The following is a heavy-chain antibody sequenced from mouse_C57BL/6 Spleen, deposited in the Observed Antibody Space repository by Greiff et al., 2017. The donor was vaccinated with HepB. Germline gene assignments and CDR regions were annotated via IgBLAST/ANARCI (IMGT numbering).Heavy chain of an antibody. Sequence: EVQVVESGGGLVQPGGSMKLSCVASGFTFSNYWMNWVRQSPEKGLEWVAQIRLKSDNYATHYAESVKGRFTISRDDSKSSVYLQMNNLRAEDTGIYYCTEAYYDYDASFAYWGQGTLVTVSA. D-gene: IGHD2-4*01. CDR2: IRLKSDNYAT. J-gene: IGHJ3*01. CDR1: GFTFSNYW. V-gene: IGHV6-3*01. CDR3: TEAYYDYDASFAY.